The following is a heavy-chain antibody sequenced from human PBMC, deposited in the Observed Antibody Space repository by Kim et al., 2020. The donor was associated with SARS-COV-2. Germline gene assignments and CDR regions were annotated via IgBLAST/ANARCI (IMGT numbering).Heavy chain of an antibody. CDR3: RKSGSIDS. V-gene: IGHV3-23*01. CDR1: GFTFNDYA. Sequence: GGSLRLSCAASGFTFNDYAMNWVRQAPGQGLEWISSINSIDDNTYYADSVKGLSTISRDNSKNTLYLQFNSLRADDTAVYYCRKSGSIDSWCQGCLVTVS. J-gene: IGHJ4*02. D-gene: IGHD3-10*01. CDR2: INSIDDNT.